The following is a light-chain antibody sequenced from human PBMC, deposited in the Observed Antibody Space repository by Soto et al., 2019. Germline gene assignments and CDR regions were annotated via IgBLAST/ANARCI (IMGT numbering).Light chain of an antibody. V-gene: IGKV1-6*01. CDR1: QGIRKD. CDR3: LQDSSNPYT. J-gene: IGKJ2*01. CDR2: GIS. Sequence: IPMTQSPSSLSASVGDRVTINCRASQGIRKDLGWYQQKPGKAPKLLIYGISNLQSGVPSRFSGSGSGTEFTLTISSLQPEDFATYYCLQDSSNPYTFGRGTKLEIK.